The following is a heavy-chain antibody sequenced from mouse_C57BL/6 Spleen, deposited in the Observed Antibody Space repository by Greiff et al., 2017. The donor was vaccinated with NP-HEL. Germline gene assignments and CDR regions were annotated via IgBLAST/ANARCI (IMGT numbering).Heavy chain of an antibody. V-gene: IGHV1-62-2*01. CDR2: FYPGSGSI. J-gene: IGHJ4*01. Sequence: VQLQQSGAELVKPGASVKLSCKASGYTFTEYTIHWVKQRSGQGLEWIGWFYPGSGSIKYNEKFKDKATLTADKSSSTVYMELSRLTSEDTAVNFGARHEGWCHNYDSDYYAMDYWGQGTSVTVSS. D-gene: IGHD6-1*01. CDR3: ARHEGWCHNYDSDYYAMDY. CDR1: GYTFTEYT.